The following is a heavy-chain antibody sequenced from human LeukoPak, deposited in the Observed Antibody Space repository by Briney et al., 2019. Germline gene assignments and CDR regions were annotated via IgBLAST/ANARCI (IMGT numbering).Heavy chain of an antibody. D-gene: IGHD4-11*01. CDR3: ARGGIYSNYFDY. CDR1: GGSFSGYY. CDR2: INHSGST. Sequence: PSETLSPTCAVYGGSFSGYYWSWIRQPPGKGLEWIGEINHSGSTNYNPSLKSRVTISVDTSKNQFSLKLSSVTAADTAVYYCARGGIYSNYFDYWGQGTLVTVSS. J-gene: IGHJ4*02. V-gene: IGHV4-34*01.